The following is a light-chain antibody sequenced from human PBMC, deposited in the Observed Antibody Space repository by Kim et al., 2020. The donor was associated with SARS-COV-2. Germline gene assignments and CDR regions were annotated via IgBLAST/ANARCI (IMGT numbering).Light chain of an antibody. CDR2: DAS. V-gene: IGKV3-11*01. Sequence: EIVLTQSPATLSLSPGERATLSCRASQSVSSYLAWYQQKLGQAPRLLIYDASNRATGIPARFSGSGSGTDFTLTISCLEPEDFAVYYCQQRDSWPRTFGQGTKVDIK. CDR3: QQRDSWPRT. CDR1: QSVSSY. J-gene: IGKJ1*01.